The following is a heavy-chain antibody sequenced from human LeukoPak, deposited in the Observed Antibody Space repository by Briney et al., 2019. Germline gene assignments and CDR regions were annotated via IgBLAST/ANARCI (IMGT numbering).Heavy chain of an antibody. CDR2: IYYTGTT. CDR1: GGSLSNYY. Sequence: SETLSLTCSVPGGSLSNYYWTWIRQPPGKGLEWIGHIYYTGTTYYNPSLKSRVTISVDTSKNQFSLKLSSVTAADTAVYYCARHITIFAYFDYWGQGTLVTVSS. D-gene: IGHD3-3*01. V-gene: IGHV4-59*01. J-gene: IGHJ4*02. CDR3: ARHITIFAYFDY.